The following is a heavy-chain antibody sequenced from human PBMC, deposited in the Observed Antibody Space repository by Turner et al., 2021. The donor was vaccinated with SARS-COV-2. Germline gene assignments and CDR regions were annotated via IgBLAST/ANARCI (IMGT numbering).Heavy chain of an antibody. J-gene: IGHJ6*03. V-gene: IGHV3-30*18. CDR3: AKAETYSSGWSGGRSYYYYYMDV. Sequence: QVQLVESGGGVVQPGRSLRLSCAASGFTFSSDGMHWFRQAPGKGLEWVAVISYDGSNKYYADSVKGRFTISRDNSKNTLYLQMNSLRAEDTAVYYCAKAETYSSGWSGGRSYYYYYMDVWGKGTTVTVSS. CDR2: ISYDGSNK. CDR1: GFTFSSDG. D-gene: IGHD6-19*01.